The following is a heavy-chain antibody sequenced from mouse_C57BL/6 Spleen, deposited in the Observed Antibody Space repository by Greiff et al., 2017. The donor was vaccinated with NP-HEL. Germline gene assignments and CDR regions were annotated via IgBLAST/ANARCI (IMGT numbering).Heavy chain of an antibody. CDR2: IDPNSGGT. J-gene: IGHJ2*01. V-gene: IGHV1-72*01. CDR3: ARSAYGDDDGYYLDY. D-gene: IGHD2-2*01. CDR1: GYTFTSYW. Sequence: QVQLQQPGAELVKPGASVKLSCKASGYTFTSYWMHWVKQRPGRGLEWIGRIDPNSGGTKYNEKFKSKATLTVDKPSSTAYMQLSSLTSEDSAVYDGARSAYGDDDGYYLDYWGQGTTLTVSS.